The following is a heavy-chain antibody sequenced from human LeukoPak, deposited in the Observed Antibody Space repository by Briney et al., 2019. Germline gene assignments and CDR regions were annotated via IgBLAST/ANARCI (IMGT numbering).Heavy chain of an antibody. CDR1: GFTFSGYW. Sequence: GGSLRLSCAASGFTFSGYWMSWVRQAPGKGLEWVANIKQDGSEKYYVDSVKGRFTISRDNAKNSLYLQMNSPRAEDTAVYYCAREFDYWGQGTLVTVSS. J-gene: IGHJ4*02. CDR2: IKQDGSEK. V-gene: IGHV3-7*01. CDR3: AREFDY.